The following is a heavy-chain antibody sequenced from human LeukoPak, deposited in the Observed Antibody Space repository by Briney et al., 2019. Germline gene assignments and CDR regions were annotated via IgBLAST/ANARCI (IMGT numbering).Heavy chain of an antibody. J-gene: IGHJ4*02. CDR2: ISGSGGAI. Sequence: GGSLRLSCTASEFTFSTYTMNWVRQAPGKGLEWVSYISGSGGAINYADSVKGRFTVSGDNANNSLFLQMNSLRAEDTAVYYCAKVFGFWSGYYNYFDYWGQGTLVTVSS. CDR3: AKVFGFWSGYYNYFDY. CDR1: EFTFSTYT. D-gene: IGHD3-3*01. V-gene: IGHV3-48*04.